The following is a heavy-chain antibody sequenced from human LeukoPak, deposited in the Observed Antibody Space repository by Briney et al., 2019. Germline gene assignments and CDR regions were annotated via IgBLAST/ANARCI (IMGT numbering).Heavy chain of an antibody. J-gene: IGHJ3*02. CDR1: GGSISSTNW. CDR3: AREKDSGSYYGAFEI. Sequence: PSETLSLTCAVSGGSISSTNWWSWVRQPPGKGLEWIAEIYHSGYTNYNPSLKSRITISLDKSKNQFSLKLSSVTAADTAVHYCAREKDSGSYYGAFEIWGQGTMVTVSS. V-gene: IGHV4-4*02. CDR2: IYHSGYT. D-gene: IGHD1-26*01.